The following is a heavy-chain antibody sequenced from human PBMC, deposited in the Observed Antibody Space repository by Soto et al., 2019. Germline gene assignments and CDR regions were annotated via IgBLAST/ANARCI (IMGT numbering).Heavy chain of an antibody. CDR2: IWYDGSNK. CDR1: GFTFSSYG. V-gene: IGHV3-33*01. J-gene: IGHJ5*02. D-gene: IGHD3-10*01. CDR3: AREESRWFGAFDP. Sequence: QVQLVESGGGVVQPGRSLRLSCAASGFTFSSYGMHWVRQAPGKGLEWVAVIWYDGSNKYYADSVKGRFTISRDNSKNTLYLQMNSLRAEDTAVYYCAREESRWFGAFDPWGQGTLVTVSS.